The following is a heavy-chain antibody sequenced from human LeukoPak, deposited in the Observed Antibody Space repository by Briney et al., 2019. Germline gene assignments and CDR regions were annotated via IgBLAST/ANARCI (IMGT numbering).Heavy chain of an antibody. CDR3: ARRFRNYDRNVYYMDV. J-gene: IGHJ6*03. CDR2: INPNSGGT. V-gene: IGHV1-2*02. D-gene: IGHD3-3*01. CDR1: GYTFTGYY. Sequence: ASVKVSCKASGYTFTGYYMHWVRQAPGQGLEWMGWINPNSGGTNYAQKLQGRVTMTRDTSISTAYMELSRLRSDDTAVYYCARRFRNYDRNVYYMDVWGKGTTVTVSS.